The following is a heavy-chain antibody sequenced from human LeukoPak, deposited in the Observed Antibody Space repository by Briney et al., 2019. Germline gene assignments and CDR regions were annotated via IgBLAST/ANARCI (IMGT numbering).Heavy chain of an antibody. CDR1: GFTFSSYW. CDR3: AISDSL. J-gene: IGHJ4*02. V-gene: IGHV3-48*02. CDR2: ITSSSSTI. Sequence: QAGGSLRLSCAASGFTFSSYWMHWVRQAPGKGLEWISYITSSSSTIYYADSVKGRFTISRDNAKNSLFLQMNSLRDEDTAVYHCAISDSLWGQGTLVTVSS. D-gene: IGHD3-22*01.